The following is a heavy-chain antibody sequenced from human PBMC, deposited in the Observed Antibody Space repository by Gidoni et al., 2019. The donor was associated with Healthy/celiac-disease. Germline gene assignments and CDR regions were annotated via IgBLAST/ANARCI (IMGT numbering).Heavy chain of an antibody. CDR3: ARDYGDYGGYFDY. CDR1: GGYVSSGSYY. D-gene: IGHD4-17*01. CDR2: IYYSGST. J-gene: IGHJ4*02. V-gene: IGHV4-61*01. Sequence: QVQLQESGPGLVKPSETLSLTCTVSGGYVSSGSYYWSWIRQPPGKGLEWIGYIYYSGSTNYNPSLKSRVTISVDTSKNQFSLKLSSVTAADTAVYYCARDYGDYGGYFDYWGQGTLVTVSS.